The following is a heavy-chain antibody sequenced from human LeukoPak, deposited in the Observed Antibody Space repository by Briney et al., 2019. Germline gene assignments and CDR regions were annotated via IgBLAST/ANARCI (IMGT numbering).Heavy chain of an antibody. CDR3: AKDPPSIAARPS. CDR1: GFTFRSYA. CDR2: ISVIGGST. D-gene: IGHD6-6*01. J-gene: IGHJ4*02. Sequence: PGGSLRLSCAASGFTFRSYAMSWVRQAPGKGLDWDSVISVIGGSTYYANPVKGRLTISRDNSKNTLYLQMNSLRAEDTAVYYCAKDPPSIAARPSWGQATMVTVSS. V-gene: IGHV3-23*01.